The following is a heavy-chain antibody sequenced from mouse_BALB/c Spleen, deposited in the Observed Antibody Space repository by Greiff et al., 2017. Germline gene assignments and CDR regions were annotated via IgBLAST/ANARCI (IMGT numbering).Heavy chain of an antibody. J-gene: IGHJ3*01. CDR1: GYSITSGYY. CDR3: ARDRGNYFAY. D-gene: IGHD2-1*01. CDR2: ISYDGSN. Sequence: EVKLLESGPGLVKPSQSLSLTCSVTGYSITSGYYWNWIRQFPGNKLEWMGYISYDGSNNYNPSLKNRISITRDTSKNQFFLKLNSVTTEDTATYYCARDRGNYFAYWGQGTLVTVSA. V-gene: IGHV3-6*02.